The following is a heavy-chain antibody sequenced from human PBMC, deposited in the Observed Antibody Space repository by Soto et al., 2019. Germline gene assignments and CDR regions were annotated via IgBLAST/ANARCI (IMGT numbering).Heavy chain of an antibody. CDR3: ARDATSGWLQFPGLRNYVQYNWFDP. D-gene: IGHD5-12*01. V-gene: IGHV4-59*01. CDR1: GGSISSYY. Sequence: SETLSITCTVSGGSISSYYWSWIRQPPGKGLEWIGYIYYSGSTNYNPSLKSRVTISVDTSKNQFSLKLSSVTAADTAVYYCARDATSGWLQFPGLRNYVQYNWFDPWGQGTLVTVSS. J-gene: IGHJ5*02. CDR2: IYYSGST.